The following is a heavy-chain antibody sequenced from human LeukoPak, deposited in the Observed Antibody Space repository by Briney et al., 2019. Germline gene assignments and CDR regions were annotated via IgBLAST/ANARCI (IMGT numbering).Heavy chain of an antibody. D-gene: IGHD3-10*01. Sequence: SETLSLTCTVSGGSISSYYWSWIRQPAGKGLEWIGRIYTSGSTNYNPSLKSRVTMSVDTSKNKFSLKLSYVIAADTAVYYCARDPQITMVRGVTTYYYYGMDVWGQGTTVTVSS. CDR3: ARDPQITMVRGVTTYYYYGMDV. V-gene: IGHV4-4*07. CDR1: GGSISSYY. CDR2: IYTSGST. J-gene: IGHJ6*02.